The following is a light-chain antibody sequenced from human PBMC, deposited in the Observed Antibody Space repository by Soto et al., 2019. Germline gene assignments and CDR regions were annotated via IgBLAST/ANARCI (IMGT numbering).Light chain of an antibody. Sequence: QSALTQPASVSGSPGQSITISCTGTSNDVGGYNYVSWYQQHPGKAPKLMIYDVSSRPSGVSNRFSGSKSGNTASLTISGLQAEDEADYYCSSYTSSSTPLFVFGTGTKVTVL. CDR2: DVS. V-gene: IGLV2-14*01. J-gene: IGLJ1*01. CDR1: SNDVGGYNY. CDR3: SSYTSSSTPLFV.